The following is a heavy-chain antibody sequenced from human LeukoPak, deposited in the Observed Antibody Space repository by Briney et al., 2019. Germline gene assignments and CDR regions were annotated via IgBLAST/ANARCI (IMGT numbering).Heavy chain of an antibody. CDR2: IYYTGST. V-gene: IGHV4-59*01. Sequence: SETLSLTCTVSGGSISSYYWSWVRQPPGKELEWIGQIYYTGSTNYSPSLQSRVTISVDTSKDQFSLKLSSVAAADTAVYYCARGYCAGTSCNGGFDYWGQGTLVTVSS. J-gene: IGHJ4*02. D-gene: IGHD2-2*01. CDR1: GGSISSYY. CDR3: ARGYCAGTSCNGGFDY.